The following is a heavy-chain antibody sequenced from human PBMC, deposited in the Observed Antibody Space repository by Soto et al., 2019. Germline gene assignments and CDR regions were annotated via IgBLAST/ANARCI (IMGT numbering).Heavy chain of an antibody. J-gene: IGHJ4*02. Sequence: GESLKISCQGSGYRFTKNWIGWVRQVPGEGLEWMGIIYPEDSDTRYNPSFQGQVTISADKSISTAYLQMNSLRAEDTAVYYCARFSGSIDYWGQGTLVTVSS. CDR2: IYPEDSDT. CDR3: ARFSGSIDY. CDR1: GYRFTKNW. D-gene: IGHD1-26*01. V-gene: IGHV5-51*01.